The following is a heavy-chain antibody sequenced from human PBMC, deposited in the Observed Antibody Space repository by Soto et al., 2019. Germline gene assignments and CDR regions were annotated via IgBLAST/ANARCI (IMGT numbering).Heavy chain of an antibody. Sequence: QVHLVQSGAEVEKPGASVKVSCKASGYTFTDYGISWVQQAPGQGLQWMGWITAFNGNTKYAQQFQGRVTMTTDTSTSTAYMEVRSLESDDTAVYYCARISQSDFWSGYYYFFDYWGQGTLVTVSS. CDR3: ARISQSDFWSGYYYFFDY. J-gene: IGHJ4*02. CDR1: GYTFTDYG. CDR2: ITAFNGNT. D-gene: IGHD3-3*01. V-gene: IGHV1-18*01.